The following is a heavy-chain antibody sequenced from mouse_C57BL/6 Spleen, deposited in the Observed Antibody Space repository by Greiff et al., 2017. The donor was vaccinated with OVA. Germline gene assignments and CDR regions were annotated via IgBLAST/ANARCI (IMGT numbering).Heavy chain of an antibody. J-gene: IGHJ3*01. CDR1: GYTFTSYW. D-gene: IGHD2-1*01. Sequence: QVQLQQPGAELVKPGASVKVSCKASGYTFTSYWMHWVKQRPGQGLEWIGRIHPSDSATNYNQKFKGKATLTVDKSSSTAYMQLSSLASEDSAVDYCAPYGNYGWCAYWGQGTLVTVSA. V-gene: IGHV1-74*01. CDR2: IHPSDSAT. CDR3: APYGNYGWCAY.